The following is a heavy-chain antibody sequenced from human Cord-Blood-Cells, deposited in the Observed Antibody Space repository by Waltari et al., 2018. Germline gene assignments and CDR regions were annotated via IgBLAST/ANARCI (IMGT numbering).Heavy chain of an antibody. D-gene: IGHD3-9*01. V-gene: IGHV4-34*01. J-gene: IGHJ5*02. CDR2: INHSGST. Sequence: QVQLQQWGAGLLKPSETLSLTCAVYGGSSRGYYWSWIRQPPGKGLEWIGEINHSGSTNYNPSLKSRVTISVDTSKNQFSLKLSSVTAADTAVYYCARVEFYYDILTGYYNWFDPWGQGTLVTVSS. CDR3: ARVEFYYDILTGYYNWFDP. CDR1: GGSSRGYY.